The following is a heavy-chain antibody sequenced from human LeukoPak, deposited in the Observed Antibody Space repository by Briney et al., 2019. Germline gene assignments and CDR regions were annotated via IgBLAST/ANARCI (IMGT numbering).Heavy chain of an antibody. D-gene: IGHD3-16*01. Sequence: GSLRLSRAASGFTLSSYSMHWVRQAPGEGLEWVSYISITSSSITYADSVKGRFTISRDNAKNSLYLHMNSLRADDTAVYFCARDQGGEGTDYWGQGTLVTVSS. V-gene: IGHV3-48*01. CDR1: GFTLSSYS. J-gene: IGHJ4*02. CDR3: ARDQGGEGTDY. CDR2: ISITSSSI.